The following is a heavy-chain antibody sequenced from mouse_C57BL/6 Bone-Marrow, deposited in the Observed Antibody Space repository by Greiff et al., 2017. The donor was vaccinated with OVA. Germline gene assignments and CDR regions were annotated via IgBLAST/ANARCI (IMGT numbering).Heavy chain of an antibody. CDR3: AKNTYYYGSSPLAY. V-gene: IGHV2-4*01. J-gene: IGHJ3*01. CDR2: IWSGGST. D-gene: IGHD1-1*01. Sequence: QVQLKQSGPGLVQPSQSLSITCTVSGFSLTSYGVHWVRQPPGKGLEWLGVIWSGGSTDYNAAFISRLSISKDNSKSQVFFKMNSLQADDTAIYYCAKNTYYYGSSPLAYWGQGTLVTVSA. CDR1: GFSLTSYG.